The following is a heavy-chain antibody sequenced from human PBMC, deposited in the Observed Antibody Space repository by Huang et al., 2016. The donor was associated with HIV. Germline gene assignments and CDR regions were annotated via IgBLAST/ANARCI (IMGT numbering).Heavy chain of an antibody. V-gene: IGHV4-59*02. CDR1: GDSVSSHY. CDR2: VYDRGTT. Sequence: QVRLQESGPGLVKPSETLSLSCTVSGDSVSSHYWGWIRHPPGKGLEWIGTVYDRGTTKYNPRLKSRITISVDTSKNGFSLNITSVSAADTAMYFCVREQGRLAVGGIDNWFDPWGQGALVTVSS. CDR3: VREQGRLAVGGIDNWFDP. D-gene: IGHD6-19*01. J-gene: IGHJ5*02.